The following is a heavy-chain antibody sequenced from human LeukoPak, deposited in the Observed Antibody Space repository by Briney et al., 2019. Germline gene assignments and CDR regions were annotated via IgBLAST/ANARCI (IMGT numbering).Heavy chain of an antibody. CDR3: ARRYYYGSGSYRGYYYYYMDV. CDR1: GGSFSGYY. J-gene: IGHJ6*03. Sequence: SETLSLTCAVYGGSFSGYYWSWIRQPPGKGLEWIGEINHSGSTNYNPSLKSRVTISVDTSKNQFSLKLSSVTAADTAVYYCARRYYYGSGSYRGYYYYYMDVWGKGTTVTISS. D-gene: IGHD3-10*01. CDR2: INHSGST. V-gene: IGHV4-34*01.